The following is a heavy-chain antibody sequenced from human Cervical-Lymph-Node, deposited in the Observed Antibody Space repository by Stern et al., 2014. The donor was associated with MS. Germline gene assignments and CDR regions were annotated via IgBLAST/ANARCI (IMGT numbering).Heavy chain of an antibody. D-gene: IGHD1-1*01. J-gene: IGHJ3*02. Sequence: QVQLQESGPGLVKPSETLSLTCTVSGGSITSGGHLWTWIRQVPGKGLEWIGNIYYTGKTYYNLSLKSRVTISVDTSQNHFSLKLRSGTAADTAVYYCARATQRGRDAFDIWGQGTMVIVSS. CDR2: IYYTGKT. V-gene: IGHV4-31*03. CDR3: ARATQRGRDAFDI. CDR1: GGSITSGGHL.